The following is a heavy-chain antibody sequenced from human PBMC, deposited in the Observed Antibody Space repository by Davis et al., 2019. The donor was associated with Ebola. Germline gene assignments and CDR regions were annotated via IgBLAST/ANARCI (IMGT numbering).Heavy chain of an antibody. CDR2: IGGSDGST. CDR3: ARDDYGDPVDYYYYGMDV. CDR1: GFTFSSYA. Sequence: GESLKISCEGTGFTFSSYAMSWVRQAPGKGLEWVSGIGGSDGSTYYADSVKGRFTISRDNSKNTMYLEMNSLRAEDTAVYYCARDDYGDPVDYYYYGMDVWGQGTTVTVSS. V-gene: IGHV3-23*01. D-gene: IGHD4-17*01. J-gene: IGHJ6*02.